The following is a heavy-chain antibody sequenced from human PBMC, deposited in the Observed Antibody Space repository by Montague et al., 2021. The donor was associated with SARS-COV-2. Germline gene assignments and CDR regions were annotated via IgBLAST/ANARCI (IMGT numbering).Heavy chain of an antibody. CDR2: ISWNSGSI. V-gene: IGHV3-9*01. J-gene: IGHJ4*02. Sequence: RSLSLSASGFTFDDSAMHRVRQAPGKGLEWVSGISWNSGSIGYADSVKGRFTISRDNAKNSLYLQMNSLRAEDTALYYCAKAHYYDSSGYDNWGQGTLVTVSS. CDR1: GFTFDDSA. D-gene: IGHD3-22*01. CDR3: AKAHYYDSSGYDN.